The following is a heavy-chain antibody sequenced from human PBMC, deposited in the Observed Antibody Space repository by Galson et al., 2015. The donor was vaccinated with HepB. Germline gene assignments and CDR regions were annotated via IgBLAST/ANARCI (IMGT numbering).Heavy chain of an antibody. D-gene: IGHD3-16*02. CDR2: INSGGGGT. J-gene: IGHJ5*02. V-gene: IGHV3-23*01. Sequence: LEWVSSINSGGGGTYYTDSVKGRFTISRDNSRNTLSLQMNSLRAEDTAVYYCAKGYPPGGNYPEGGSRNWFDPWGQGTLVTVSS. CDR3: AKGYPPGGNYPEGGSRNWFDP.